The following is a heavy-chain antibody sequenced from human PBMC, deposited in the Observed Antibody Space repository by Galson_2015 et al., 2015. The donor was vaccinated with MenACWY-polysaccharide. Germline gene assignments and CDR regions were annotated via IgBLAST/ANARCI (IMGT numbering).Heavy chain of an antibody. CDR1: GFTFSSYA. D-gene: IGHD2-8*01. CDR3: AKDRCTSGDSPVDY. CDR2: ISSGGGGT. Sequence: SLRLSCAVSGFTFSSYAMSWVRQAPGRGLEWVSAISSGGGGTYYADSVKGRFTISRDNSKNALYLQMNSLRAEDTAVYYCAKDRCTSGDSPVDYWGQGTLVTVSS. V-gene: IGHV3-23*01. J-gene: IGHJ4*02.